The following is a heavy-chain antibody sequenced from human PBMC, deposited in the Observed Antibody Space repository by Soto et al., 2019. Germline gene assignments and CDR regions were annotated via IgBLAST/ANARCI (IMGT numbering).Heavy chain of an antibody. J-gene: IGHJ5*02. CDR3: ARHPAGYYDFWSRFDP. D-gene: IGHD3-3*01. CDR2: IYYSGST. V-gene: IGHV4-39*01. CDR1: GGSISSSSYY. Sequence: LSLTCTVSGGSISSSSYYWGWIRQPPGKGLEWIGSIYYSGSTYYNPSLKSRVTISVDTSKNQFSLKLSSVTAADTAVYYYARHPAGYYDFWSRFDPWGQGTLVTVSS.